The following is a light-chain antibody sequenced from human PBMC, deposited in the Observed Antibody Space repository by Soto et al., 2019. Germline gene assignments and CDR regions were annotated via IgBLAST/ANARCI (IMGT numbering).Light chain of an antibody. CDR2: DAS. V-gene: IGKV1-39*01. CDR1: QSISSY. CDR3: QQSYSTPPWT. J-gene: IGKJ1*01. Sequence: DIQMTQSPSSLSASVGDRVTITCRASQSISSYLNWYQQKPGKAPKLLIYDASSLQSGVPSRFSGSRYGTDFTLTISSMQPEDFATYYCQQSYSTPPWTFGQGTKVEIK.